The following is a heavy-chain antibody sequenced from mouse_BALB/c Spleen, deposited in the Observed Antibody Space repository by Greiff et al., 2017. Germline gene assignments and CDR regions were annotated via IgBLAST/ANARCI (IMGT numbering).Heavy chain of an antibody. V-gene: IGHV1S135*01. CDR3: ARYPYGNYDYYAMDY. Sequence: VQLQQSGPELMKPGASVKISCKASGYSFTSYYMHWVKQSHGKSLEWIGYIDPFNGGTSYNQKFKGKATLTVDKSSSTAYMHLSSLTSEDSAVYYCARYPYGNYDYYAMDYWGQGTSVTVSS. CDR2: IDPFNGGT. D-gene: IGHD2-1*01. J-gene: IGHJ4*01. CDR1: GYSFTSYY.